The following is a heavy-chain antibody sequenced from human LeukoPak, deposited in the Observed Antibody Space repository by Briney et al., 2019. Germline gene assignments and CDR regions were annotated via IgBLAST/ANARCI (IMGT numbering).Heavy chain of an antibody. CDR1: GFTFSDYY. J-gene: IGHJ6*02. D-gene: IGHD2-15*01. CDR3: ARELGYCSGGSCYSQTYYYYGMDV. CDR2: ISSSGSTI. V-gene: IGHV3-11*01. Sequence: PGGSLRLSCAASGFTFSDYYMSWIRQAPGKGLEWVSYISSSGSTIYYADSVKGRFTISRDNAKNSLYLQMNSLRAEDTAVYYCARELGYCSGGSCYSQTYYYYGMDVWGQGTTVIVSS.